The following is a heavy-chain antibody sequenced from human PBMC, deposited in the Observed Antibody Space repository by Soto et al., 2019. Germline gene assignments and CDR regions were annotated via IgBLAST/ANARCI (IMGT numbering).Heavy chain of an antibody. CDR2: ISAYNGNT. D-gene: IGHD3-22*01. CDR1: GYTFTSYG. V-gene: IGHV1-18*01. J-gene: IGHJ4*02. CDR3: ARDFSLLEYYYDSSGYSYFDY. Sequence: ASVKVSCQASGYTFTSYGISWVRQAPGQGLEWMGWISAYNGNTNYAQKLQGRVTMTTDTSTSTAYMELRSLRSDDTAVYYCARDFSLLEYYYDSSGYSYFDYWGQGTLVTVSS.